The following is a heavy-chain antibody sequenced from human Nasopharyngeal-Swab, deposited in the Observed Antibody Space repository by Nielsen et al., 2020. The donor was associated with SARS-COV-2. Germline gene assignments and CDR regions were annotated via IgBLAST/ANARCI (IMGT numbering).Heavy chain of an antibody. Sequence: WIRQSPSRGLEWLGRTYYRSKWYNDYAVSVKSRITINPDTSKNQFSLQLNSVTPEDTAVYYCAADWFRLRFLEWLPGGYGMDVWGQGTTVTVSS. J-gene: IGHJ6*02. CDR2: TYYRSKWYN. V-gene: IGHV6-1*01. D-gene: IGHD3-3*01. CDR3: AADWFRLRFLEWLPGGYGMDV.